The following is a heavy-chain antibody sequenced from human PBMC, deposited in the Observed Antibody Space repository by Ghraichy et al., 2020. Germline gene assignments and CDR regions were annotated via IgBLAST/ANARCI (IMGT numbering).Heavy chain of an antibody. CDR1: GGSFSGYY. D-gene: IGHD3-3*01. J-gene: IGHJ6*02. V-gene: IGHV4-34*01. Sequence: SETLSLTCAVYGGSFSGYYWSWIRQPPGKGLEWIGEINHSGSTNYNPSLKSRVTISVDTSKNQFSLKLSSVTAADTAVYYCARHPLLEWLLLRSYYYYGMDVWGQGTTVTVSS. CDR2: INHSGST. CDR3: ARHPLLEWLLLRSYYYYGMDV.